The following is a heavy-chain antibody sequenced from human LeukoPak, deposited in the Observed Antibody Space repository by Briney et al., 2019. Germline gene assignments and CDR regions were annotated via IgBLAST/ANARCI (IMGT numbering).Heavy chain of an antibody. D-gene: IGHD6-19*01. CDR2: ISAYNGNT. V-gene: IGHV1-18*04. J-gene: IGHJ4*02. CDR3: ARGELAVGFDY. Sequence: ASVKVSCKASGYTFTGYYMHWVRQAPGQGLEWMGWISAYNGNTNYAQKLQGRVTMTTDTSTSTAYMELRSLRSDDTAVYYCARGELAVGFDYWGQGTLVTVSS. CDR1: GYTFTGYY.